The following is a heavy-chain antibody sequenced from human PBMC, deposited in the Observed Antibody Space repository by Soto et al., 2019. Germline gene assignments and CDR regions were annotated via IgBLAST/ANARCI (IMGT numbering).Heavy chain of an antibody. Sequence: GSLRLSCAASGFTFSGSAMHWVRQASGKGLEWVGRIRSKANSYATAYAASVKGRFTISRDNSKNTLYLQMNSLRAEDTAVYYCAKDPNISGWFDPWGQGTLVTVSS. CDR3: AKDPNISGWFDP. V-gene: IGHV3-73*01. D-gene: IGHD3-3*02. CDR2: IRSKANSYAT. J-gene: IGHJ5*02. CDR1: GFTFSGSA.